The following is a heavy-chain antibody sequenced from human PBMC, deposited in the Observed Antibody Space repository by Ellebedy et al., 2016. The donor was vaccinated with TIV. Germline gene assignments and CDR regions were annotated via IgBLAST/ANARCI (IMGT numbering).Heavy chain of an antibody. Sequence: MPSETLSLTCTVSGGSISSYYWSWIRQPPGKGLEWIGYIYYSGSTNYNPSLKSRVTISVDTSKNQFSLKLSSVTAADTAVYYCARLVKWLLDYWGQGTLVTVSS. J-gene: IGHJ4*02. V-gene: IGHV4-59*08. CDR3: ARLVKWLLDY. D-gene: IGHD3-22*01. CDR1: GGSISSYY. CDR2: IYYSGST.